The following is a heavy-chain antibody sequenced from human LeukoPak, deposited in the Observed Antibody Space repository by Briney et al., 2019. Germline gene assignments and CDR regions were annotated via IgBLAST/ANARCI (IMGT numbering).Heavy chain of an antibody. J-gene: IGHJ4*02. CDR3: AREGKWGSGYPTYYFDY. CDR1: GGTFSSYA. D-gene: IGHD3-3*01. Sequence: EASVKVSCKASGGTFSSYAISWVRQAPGQGREWMGGIIPIFGTANYAQKFQGRVTITTDESTSTAYMELSSLRSEDTAVYYCAREGKWGSGYPTYYFDYWGQGTLVTVSS. V-gene: IGHV1-69*05. CDR2: IIPIFGTA.